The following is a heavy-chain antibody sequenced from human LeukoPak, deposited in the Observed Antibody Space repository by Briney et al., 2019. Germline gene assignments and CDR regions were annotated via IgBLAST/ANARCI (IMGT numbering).Heavy chain of an antibody. CDR2: INPNSGGT. CDR1: GYTFTGYY. Sequence: ASVKVSCKASGYTFTGYYMHWVRQAPGQGLEWMGWINPNSGGTNYAQKFQDRVTMTRDTSISTAYMELSRLRSDDTAVYYCARDSHHNLRRYCSSTSCYGLDPWGQGTLVTVSS. CDR3: ARDSHHNLRRYCSSTSCYGLDP. V-gene: IGHV1-2*02. D-gene: IGHD2-2*01. J-gene: IGHJ5*02.